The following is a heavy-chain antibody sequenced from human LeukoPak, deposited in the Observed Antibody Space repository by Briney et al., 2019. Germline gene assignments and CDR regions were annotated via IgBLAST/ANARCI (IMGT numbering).Heavy chain of an antibody. J-gene: IGHJ3*02. Sequence: PGGSLRLSCAASGFTFSSYSMNWVRQAPGKGLEWVSYISSSSSTIYYADSVKGRFTIPRDNAKNSLYLQMNSLRAEDTAVYYCARGSSGSYPFDAFDIWGQGTMVTVSS. CDR3: ARGSSGSYPFDAFDI. CDR2: ISSSSSTI. CDR1: GFTFSSYS. D-gene: IGHD5-12*01. V-gene: IGHV3-48*01.